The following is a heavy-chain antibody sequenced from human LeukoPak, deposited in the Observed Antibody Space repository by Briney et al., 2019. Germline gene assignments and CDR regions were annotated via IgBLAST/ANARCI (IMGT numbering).Heavy chain of an antibody. V-gene: IGHV4-59*12. J-gene: IGHJ5*02. D-gene: IGHD3-10*01. CDR1: GGSISSYY. CDR2: IYYSGST. Sequence: PSETLSLTCTVSGGSISSYYWSWIRQPPGKGLEWIGYIYYSGSTYYNPSLKSRVTISVDTSKNQFSLKLSSVTAADTAVYYCARVDELLWFGELIRWFDPWGQGTLVTVSS. CDR3: ARVDELLWFGELIRWFDP.